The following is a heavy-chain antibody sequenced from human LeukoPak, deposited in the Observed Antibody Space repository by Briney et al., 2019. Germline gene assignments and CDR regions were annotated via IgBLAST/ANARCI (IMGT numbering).Heavy chain of an antibody. CDR1: GGSFSGYY. CDR3: ARERPGFAP. V-gene: IGHV4-34*01. CDR2: INHSGST. J-gene: IGHJ5*02. Sequence: SETLSLTCAVYGGSFSGYYWSWVRQPPGKGLEWIGEINHSGSTNYNPSLKSRVTISVDTSKDQFSLKLSSVTAADTAVYYCARERPGFAPWGQEPLVTVPS.